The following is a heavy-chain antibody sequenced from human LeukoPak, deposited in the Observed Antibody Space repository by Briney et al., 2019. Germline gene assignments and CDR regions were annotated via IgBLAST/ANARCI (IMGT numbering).Heavy chain of an antibody. CDR3: VNSYGEYVLDF. J-gene: IGHJ4*02. Sequence: SETLSLTCTVSGGSISSYSWNWIRQSPGKGLEWIGRVFHTGSINYNPSLKSRVTISVDTSKNQFSLKLSSAAAADTAVYYCVNSYGEYVLDFWGQGTLVIVSS. D-gene: IGHD4/OR15-4a*01. CDR1: GGSISSYS. CDR2: VFHTGSI. V-gene: IGHV4-59*01.